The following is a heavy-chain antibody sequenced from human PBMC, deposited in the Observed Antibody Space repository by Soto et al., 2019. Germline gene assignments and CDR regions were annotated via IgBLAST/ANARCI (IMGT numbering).Heavy chain of an antibody. CDR3: ASPRNTSYYYYYMDV. V-gene: IGHV3-11*01. Sequence: QVQLVESGGGLVRPGGSLRLSCAVSGFRFSDYYMAWIRQTPGKGLEWVSHISSSGGTIYYTDSVKGRFTISRDNAKNSLYLQMDSLRADDTAVYYCASPRNTSYYYYYMDVWCKGTTVTVSS. CDR1: GFRFSDYY. J-gene: IGHJ6*03. CDR2: ISSSGGTI.